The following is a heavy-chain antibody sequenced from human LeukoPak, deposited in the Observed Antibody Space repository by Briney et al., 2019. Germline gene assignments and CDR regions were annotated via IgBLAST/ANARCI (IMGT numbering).Heavy chain of an antibody. CDR2: INPNTGGT. V-gene: IGHV1-2*02. D-gene: IGHD1-1*01. CDR3: AREGAPQLSSYFDH. Sequence: GVSVKVSCKASGYTFTAYYIHWVRQAPGQGLEWMGWINPNTGGTNFAQRFQGRVTMTRDTSINTAYMELSSLRSDDTAMYYCAREGAPQLSSYFDHWGQGTLVTVSS. CDR1: GYTFTAYY. J-gene: IGHJ4*02.